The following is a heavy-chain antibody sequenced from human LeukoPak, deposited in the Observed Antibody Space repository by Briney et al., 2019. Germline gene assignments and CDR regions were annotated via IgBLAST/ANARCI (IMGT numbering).Heavy chain of an antibody. Sequence: ASVKVSCKASGYTFTSYDINWVRQATGQGLEWMGWMNPNSGNTGYAQKSQGRVTMTRNTPISTAYMELSSLRSEDTAVYYCARRYSSSSVRPRFWFDPWGQGTLVTVSS. J-gene: IGHJ5*02. D-gene: IGHD6-6*01. CDR2: MNPNSGNT. V-gene: IGHV1-8*01. CDR3: ARRYSSSSVRPRFWFDP. CDR1: GYTFTSYD.